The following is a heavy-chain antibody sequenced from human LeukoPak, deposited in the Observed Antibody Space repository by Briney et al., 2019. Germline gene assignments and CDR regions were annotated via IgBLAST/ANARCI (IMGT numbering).Heavy chain of an antibody. J-gene: IGHJ6*02. D-gene: IGHD3-10*01. V-gene: IGHV1-69*13. CDR1: GGTFSSCA. CDR3: ASGTGYGSEYYYYGMDV. Sequence: ASVKVSCKASGGTFSSCAISWVRQAPGQGLEWMGGIIPIFGTANYAQKFQGRVTITADESTSTAYMELSSLRSEDTAVYYCASGTGYGSEYYYYGMDVWGQGTTVTVSS. CDR2: IIPIFGTA.